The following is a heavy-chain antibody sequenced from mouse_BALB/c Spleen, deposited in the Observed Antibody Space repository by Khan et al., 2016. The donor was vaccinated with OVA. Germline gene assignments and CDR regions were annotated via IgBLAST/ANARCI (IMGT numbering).Heavy chain of an antibody. J-gene: IGHJ3*01. V-gene: IGHV3-1*02. CDR2: VHYSGST. CDR1: GYSITSGYN. Sequence: EVQLQESGPDLVKPSQSLSLTCTVTGYSITSGYNWHWIRQFPGNKLGWMGYVHYSGSTSYNPSLKSRISITRDTSKNQFFLQLNSVTTEDTATYYCAGGFPTYWGQGTLVTVSA. CDR3: AGGFPTY.